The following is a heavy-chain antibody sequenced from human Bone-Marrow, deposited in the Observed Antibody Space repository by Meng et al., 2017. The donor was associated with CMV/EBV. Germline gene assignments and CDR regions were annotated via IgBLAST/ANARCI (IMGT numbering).Heavy chain of an antibody. Sequence: GSLRLSCTVSGGAISSYFWSWIRQPPGKGLEWIGYIYNSGGTKYNPSLKSRATISVDTSKNQLSMRLTSVIAADTAVYYCARVRGGRGLAGSLGSYHYYYYGVDVWGQGTTVTVSS. V-gene: IGHV4-59*01. D-gene: IGHD1-26*01. CDR3: ARVRGGRGLAGSLGSYHYYYYGVDV. CDR1: GGAISSYF. CDR2: IYNSGGT. J-gene: IGHJ6*02.